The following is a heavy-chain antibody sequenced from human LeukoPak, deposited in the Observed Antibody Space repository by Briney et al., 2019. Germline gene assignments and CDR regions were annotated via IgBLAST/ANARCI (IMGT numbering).Heavy chain of an antibody. D-gene: IGHD6-6*01. CDR2: IKQDGSVK. CDR1: GFTFTNYW. J-gene: IGHJ4*02. Sequence: GGSLRLSCAASGFTFTNYWMTWVRRAPGKGLEWVANIKQDGSVKYYLDSVKGRFTISRDNSKNSVYLQMDSPRAEDTAVYCCARIGYRSSSFDYWGRGTLVTVSS. CDR3: ARIGYRSSSFDY. V-gene: IGHV3-7*01.